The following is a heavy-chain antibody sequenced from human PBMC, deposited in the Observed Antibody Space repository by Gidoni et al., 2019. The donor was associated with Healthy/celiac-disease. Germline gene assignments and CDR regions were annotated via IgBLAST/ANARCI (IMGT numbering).Heavy chain of an antibody. CDR3: ARDPHVYGGNSGGDFDY. CDR2: INPSGGST. Sequence: QVQLVQSGAEVKKPGASVKVSCKASGYTFTSYYMHWVRQAPGQGLEWMGIINPSGGSTSYAQKFQGRVTMTRDTSTSTVYMELSSLRSEDTAVYYCARDPHVYGGNSGGDFDYWGQGTLVTVSS. V-gene: IGHV1-46*01. J-gene: IGHJ4*02. CDR1: GYTFTSYY. D-gene: IGHD4-17*01.